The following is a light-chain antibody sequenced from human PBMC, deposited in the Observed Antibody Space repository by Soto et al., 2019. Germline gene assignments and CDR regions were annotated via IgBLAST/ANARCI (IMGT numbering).Light chain of an antibody. Sequence: QSVLTQPRSVSGSPGQSVTISCTGTSTEVGGYDYVSWFQEHPGEAPKLILYDVTKRPTGVPDRFSGSKSGNTASLTISGLQAEDEADYYCCSYAGSYSYVFGSGTKVTAL. CDR2: DVT. V-gene: IGLV2-11*01. J-gene: IGLJ1*01. CDR1: STEVGGYDY. CDR3: CSYAGSYSYV.